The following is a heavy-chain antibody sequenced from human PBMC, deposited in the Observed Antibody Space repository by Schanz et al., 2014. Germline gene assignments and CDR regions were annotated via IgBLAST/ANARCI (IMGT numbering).Heavy chain of an antibody. Sequence: EVKLVESGGGLVQPGGSLRFSCAASGFTFSSSWMNWVRQPPGKGLGWVSYISSGGGTMYYADSVQGRFSISRDNTKNSLYLQMDSLRAEDTAVYYCAKGEVDVWNGYDYWGQGTLVTVSS. CDR2: ISSGGGTM. CDR1: GFTFSSSW. V-gene: IGHV3-48*04. D-gene: IGHD3-3*01. J-gene: IGHJ4*02. CDR3: AKGEVDVWNGYDY.